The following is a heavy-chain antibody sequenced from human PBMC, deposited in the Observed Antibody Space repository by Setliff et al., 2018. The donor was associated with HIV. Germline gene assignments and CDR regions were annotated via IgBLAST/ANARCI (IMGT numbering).Heavy chain of an antibody. CDR2: IYHSGRT. Sequence: SETLSLTCAVSGGSISSSNWWSWVRQPPGKGLEWIGEIYHSGRTNYNPSLKSRVTISVDNSKNQFSLNLRSVTAADTAVYYCARELGIQLWPNAFDIWGQGTMVTVS. J-gene: IGHJ3*02. CDR1: GGSISSSNW. CDR3: ARELGIQLWPNAFDI. D-gene: IGHD5-18*01. V-gene: IGHV4-4*02.